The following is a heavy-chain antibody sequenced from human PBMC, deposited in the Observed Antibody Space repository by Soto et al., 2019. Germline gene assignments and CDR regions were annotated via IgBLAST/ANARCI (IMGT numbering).Heavy chain of an antibody. CDR3: AGSPGFCTRGVCETWRSYYGLDV. V-gene: IGHV1-46*01. D-gene: IGHD2-8*01. CDR2: IDPDGGST. Sequence: QVQLTQSGPEVKKPGASVKVSCKASGYTFTNYYMHWVRQAPGQGLEWMGIIDPDGGSTSYAQKFQGRVTMTSDPSTSTVYVELSSLRIDDTAVYYCAGSPGFCTRGVCETWRSYYGLDVWGQGTTVTVSS. J-gene: IGHJ6*02. CDR1: GYTFTNYY.